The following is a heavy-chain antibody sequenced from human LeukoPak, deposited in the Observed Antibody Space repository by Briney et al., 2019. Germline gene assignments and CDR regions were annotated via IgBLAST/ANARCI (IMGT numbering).Heavy chain of an antibody. CDR2: IIPIFGTA. CDR1: GGTISSYA. D-gene: IGHD5-18*01. CDR3: AREAYSYGYLVVYYYYMDV. V-gene: IGHV1-69*05. Sequence: GASVKVSCKASGGTISSYAISWVRQAPGQGLEWMGRIIPIFGTANYAQKFQGRVTITTDESTSTAYMELSSLRSEDTAVYYCAREAYSYGYLVVYYYYMDVWGKGTTVTVSS. J-gene: IGHJ6*03.